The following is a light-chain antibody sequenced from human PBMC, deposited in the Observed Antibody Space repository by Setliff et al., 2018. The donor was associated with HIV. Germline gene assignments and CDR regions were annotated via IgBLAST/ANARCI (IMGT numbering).Light chain of an antibody. CDR3: CSYAGSSTFV. J-gene: IGLJ1*01. Sequence: QSALTQPASVSGSPGQSITISCTGTSSNIGSYNLVSWYQQHPVKAPKLMIYEATKRPLGVSNRFSGSKSGNTASLTISGLQAEDETDYYCCSYAGSSTFVFGTGTKSPS. CDR2: EAT. V-gene: IGLV2-23*02. CDR1: SSNIGSYNL.